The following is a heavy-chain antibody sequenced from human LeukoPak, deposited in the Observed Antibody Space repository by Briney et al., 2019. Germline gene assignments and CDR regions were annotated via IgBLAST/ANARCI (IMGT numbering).Heavy chain of an antibody. D-gene: IGHD5-12*01. CDR1: GGSIRSLGYS. CDR2: MYYTGTT. V-gene: IGHV4-39*07. J-gene: IGHJ5*02. Sequence: SETLSLTCSVSGGSIRSLGYSWGWIRQPPGKGLEWIASMYYTGTTYYNPSLKSRVTMSLDTSKNQFSLNLTSVTAADTAVFYCARSVSAYAGRGWFDPWGQGTLVTVSS. CDR3: ARSVSAYAGRGWFDP.